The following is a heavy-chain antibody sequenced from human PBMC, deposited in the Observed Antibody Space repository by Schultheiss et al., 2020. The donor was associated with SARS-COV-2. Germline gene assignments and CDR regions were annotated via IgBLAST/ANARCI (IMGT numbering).Heavy chain of an antibody. CDR1: GGSVSSGGYY. D-gene: IGHD2-2*02. V-gene: IGHV4-61*03. CDR3: AHAHGYCSTARCYIGGHWFGP. J-gene: IGHJ5*02. Sequence: QTLSLTCTVSGGSVSSGGYYWNWIRQPPGKGLEWIGYIYYSGSTNYNPSLKSRVTISVDTSKNHFSLKLSSVTAADTAVYYCAHAHGYCSTARCYIGGHWFGPWGQGTLVTVSS. CDR2: IYYSGST.